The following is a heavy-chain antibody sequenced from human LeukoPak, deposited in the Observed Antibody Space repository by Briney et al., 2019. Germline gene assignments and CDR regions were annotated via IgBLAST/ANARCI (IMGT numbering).Heavy chain of an antibody. Sequence: PGGSLRLSCAASGFTFSNYNMNWVRQAPGKGLEWVSSISSSSSYIYYADSVKGRFTTSRDNAKNSLYLQMDSLRVEDTAVYYCVRDDYLSYWGQGALVTVPS. J-gene: IGHJ4*02. D-gene: IGHD4-11*01. CDR3: VRDDYLSY. CDR2: ISSSSSYI. CDR1: GFTFSNYN. V-gene: IGHV3-21*01.